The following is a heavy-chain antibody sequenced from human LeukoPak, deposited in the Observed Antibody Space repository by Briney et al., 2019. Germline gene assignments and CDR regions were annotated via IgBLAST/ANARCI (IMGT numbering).Heavy chain of an antibody. Sequence: GGSLRLSCAASGXTFSSYSMNWVRQAPGKGLEWVSSISSSSSYIYYADSVKGRFTISRDNAKNSLYLQMNSLRAEDTAVYYCARAYYDILTGYPDNFDYWGQGTLVTVSS. CDR2: ISSSSSYI. CDR1: GXTFSSYS. J-gene: IGHJ4*02. CDR3: ARAYYDILTGYPDNFDY. V-gene: IGHV3-21*01. D-gene: IGHD3-9*01.